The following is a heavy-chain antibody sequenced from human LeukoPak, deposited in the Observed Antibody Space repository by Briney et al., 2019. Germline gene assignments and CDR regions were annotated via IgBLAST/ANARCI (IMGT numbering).Heavy chain of an antibody. J-gene: IGHJ4*02. CDR3: ARDLNWNDVGDY. CDR1: GFTFDDYG. V-gene: IGHV3-20*04. CDR2: INWNGGST. Sequence: PGGSLRLSCAASGFTFDDYGMSWVRQAPGKGLEWVSGINWNGGSTGYADSVKGRFTISRDNAKNSLYLQMNSLRAEDTAVYFCARDLNWNDVGDYWGQGTLVTVSS. D-gene: IGHD1-1*01.